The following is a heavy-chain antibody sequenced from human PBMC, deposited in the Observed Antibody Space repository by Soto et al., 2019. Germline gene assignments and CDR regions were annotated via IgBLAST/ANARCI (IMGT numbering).Heavy chain of an antibody. D-gene: IGHD5-18*01. Sequence: SVKVSCKASGFTFTSSAVQWVRQARGQRLEWIGWIVVGSGNTNYAQKFQERVTITRDMSTSTAYMELSSLRSEDTAVYYCAADSRGYSYGYYYYGMDVWGQGTTVTVSS. J-gene: IGHJ6*02. V-gene: IGHV1-58*01. CDR3: AADSRGYSYGYYYYGMDV. CDR2: IVVGSGNT. CDR1: GFTFTSSA.